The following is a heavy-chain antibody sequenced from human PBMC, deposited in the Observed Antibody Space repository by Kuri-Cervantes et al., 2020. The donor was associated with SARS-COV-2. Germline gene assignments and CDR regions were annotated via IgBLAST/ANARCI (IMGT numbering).Heavy chain of an antibody. Sequence: GGSLRLSCTASGFIFSDYYMTWIRQPPGKGLEWVSYISSSGSAINYTDSVKGRFTTSRDNAKNSVYLQMNSLRAEDTAVYYCARDLRLGNSLDYWGQGTLVTVSS. CDR2: ISSSGSAI. CDR3: ARDLRLGNSLDY. V-gene: IGHV3-11*04. D-gene: IGHD7-27*01. J-gene: IGHJ4*02. CDR1: GFIFSDYY.